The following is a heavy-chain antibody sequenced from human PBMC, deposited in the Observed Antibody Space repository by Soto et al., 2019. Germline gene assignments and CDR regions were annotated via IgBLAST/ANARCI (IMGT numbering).Heavy chain of an antibody. V-gene: IGHV3-7*01. CDR2: MNQDGSES. J-gene: IGHJ4*02. CDR3: ARLSTSAGRRDLAC. CDR1: GFSLSSYW. Sequence: EVQLVESGGGLVQPGGSLSLSCAASGFSLSSYWMSWVRQAPGKGLEWVANMNQDGSESDYVGSVKGRFTFTRDNAKNSLYLQMTSLRAEDTAVYYCARLSTSAGRRDLACWGQGTLVNVSS.